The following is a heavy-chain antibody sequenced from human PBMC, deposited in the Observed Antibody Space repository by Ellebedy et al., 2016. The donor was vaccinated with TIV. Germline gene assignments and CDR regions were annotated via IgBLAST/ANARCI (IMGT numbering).Heavy chain of an antibody. Sequence: GGSLRLXCAASGFTFSSYAMSWVRQAPGKGLEWVSAISGSGGSTYYADSVKGRFTISRDNSKNTLYLQMNSLRAEDTAVYYCARDLAVTPFNWFDPWGQGTLVTVSS. CDR1: GFTFSSYA. V-gene: IGHV3-23*01. D-gene: IGHD4-11*01. J-gene: IGHJ5*02. CDR3: ARDLAVTPFNWFDP. CDR2: ISGSGGST.